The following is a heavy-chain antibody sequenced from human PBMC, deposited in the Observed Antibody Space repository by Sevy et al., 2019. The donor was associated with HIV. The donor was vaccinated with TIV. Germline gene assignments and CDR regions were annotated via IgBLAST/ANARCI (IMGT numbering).Heavy chain of an antibody. Sequence: SETLSLTCTVSGGSINSGDYYWSWIRQHPEKGLEWIGYIFHTGSTYYNRSFKSRATISVDTSKNQFSLKLSLMTAADTAVYYCAREGTKGVWFDPWGQGNLVTVSS. D-gene: IGHD3-16*01. CDR3: AREGTKGVWFDP. CDR1: GGSINSGDYY. J-gene: IGHJ5*02. V-gene: IGHV4-31*03. CDR2: IFHTGST.